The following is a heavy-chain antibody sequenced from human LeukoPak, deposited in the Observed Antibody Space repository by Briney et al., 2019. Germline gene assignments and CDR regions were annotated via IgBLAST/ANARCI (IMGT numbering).Heavy chain of an antibody. V-gene: IGHV3-23*01. D-gene: IGHD5-18*01. CDR1: GFTFSSYA. J-gene: IGHJ3*02. Sequence: PGGSLRLSCAASGFTFSSYAMSWVRQAPGKGLEWVSAISGSGGSTYYADSVKGRFTISRDNSKNTLYLQMNSLRAEDTAVYYCAREETFLSRGYSYGAFDIWGQGTMVTVSS. CDR2: ISGSGGST. CDR3: AREETFLSRGYSYGAFDI.